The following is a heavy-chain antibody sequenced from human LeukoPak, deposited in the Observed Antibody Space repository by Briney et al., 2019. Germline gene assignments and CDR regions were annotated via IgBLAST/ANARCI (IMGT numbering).Heavy chain of an antibody. V-gene: IGHV3-7*01. CDR2: IKQDGSEK. Sequence: GGSLRLSCAASGFTFSSYWMSWVRQAPGKGLEWVANIKQDGSEKYYVDSVKGRFTISRDNAKNSLYLQMNSLRAEDTAVYYCAREDYDFWSGYSFDPWGQGTLVTVSS. D-gene: IGHD3-3*01. CDR3: AREDYDFWSGYSFDP. J-gene: IGHJ5*02. CDR1: GFTFSSYW.